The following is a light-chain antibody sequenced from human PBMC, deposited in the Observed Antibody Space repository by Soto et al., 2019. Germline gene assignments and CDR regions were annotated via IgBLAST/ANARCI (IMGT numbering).Light chain of an antibody. CDR1: YGDVGTFYF. CDR2: DVT. J-gene: IGLJ1*01. Sequence: QSALTQPRAVSGSPGQSVTISFTESYGDVGTFYFVSCYQQYPCKGPKLIIYDVTERPSGVPDRFSGSKSGNTASLTISGLQAEDEADYYCCSYAGSYTYIFGSGTKVTVL. CDR3: CSYAGSYTYI. V-gene: IGLV2-11*01.